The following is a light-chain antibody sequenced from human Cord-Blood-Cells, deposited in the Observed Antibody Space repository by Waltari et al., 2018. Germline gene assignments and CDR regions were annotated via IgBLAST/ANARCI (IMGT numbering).Light chain of an antibody. J-gene: IGLJ2*01. CDR3: SSYTSSSTYVV. V-gene: IGLV2-14*01. CDR2: EVS. CDR1: SSDVGGYNY. Sequence: QSALTQPASVSGSPGQSITISCTGTSSDVGGYNYVSWYQQHPGKAPKLMIYEVSNRPSGVSNRFSGSKSGNTASRTISGLQAEDEAVYYCSSYTSSSTYVVFGGGTKLTVL.